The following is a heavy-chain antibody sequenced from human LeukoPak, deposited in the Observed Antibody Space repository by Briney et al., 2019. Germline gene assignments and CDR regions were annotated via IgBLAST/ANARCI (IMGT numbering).Heavy chain of an antibody. Sequence: PGGSLRLSCAASGFTFSSYSMNWVRQAPGKGLEWVSSISSSSSYIYYADSVKGRFTISRDNAKNSLYLQMNSLRAEDTAVYYCASYPIMTLHRDYWGQGTLVTVSS. D-gene: IGHD3-16*01. J-gene: IGHJ4*02. V-gene: IGHV3-21*01. CDR3: ASYPIMTLHRDY. CDR2: ISSSSSYI. CDR1: GFTFSSYS.